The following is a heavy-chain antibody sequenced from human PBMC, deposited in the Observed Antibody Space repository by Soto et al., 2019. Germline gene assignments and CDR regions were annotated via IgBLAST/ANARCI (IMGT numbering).Heavy chain of an antibody. D-gene: IGHD2-15*01. V-gene: IGHV1-2*04. J-gene: IGHJ6*02. Sequence: ASVKVSCKASGYTFTGYYMHWVRQAPGQGLEWMGWINPNSGGTNYAQKFQGWVTMTRDTSISTAYMELSRLRSDDTAVYYCARALGYCSGGSCHYYYYGMDVWGQGTTVTVSS. CDR2: INPNSGGT. CDR3: ARALGYCSGGSCHYYYYGMDV. CDR1: GYTFTGYY.